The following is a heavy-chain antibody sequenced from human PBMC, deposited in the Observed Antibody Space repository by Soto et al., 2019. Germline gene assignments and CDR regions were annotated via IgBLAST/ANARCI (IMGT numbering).Heavy chain of an antibody. V-gene: IGHV3-30*18. CDR2: ISYDGSNK. D-gene: IGHD5-18*01. Sequence: QVPLVESGGGVVQPGSSLRLSCAASGFTFITYGMHCVRQAPGKGLEWVAVISYDGSNKYYADSVKGRFTISRDNSKNTLYLQMSSLRAEDTAVYYCAKGFSYSVIDYWGQGTLVTVSS. CDR3: AKGFSYSVIDY. J-gene: IGHJ4*02. CDR1: GFTFITYG.